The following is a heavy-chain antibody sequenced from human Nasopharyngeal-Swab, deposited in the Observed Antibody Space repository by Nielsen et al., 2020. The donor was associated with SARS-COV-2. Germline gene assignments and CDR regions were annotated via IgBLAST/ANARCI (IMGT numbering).Heavy chain of an antibody. V-gene: IGHV3-48*02. CDR3: ARVRYSSGWSLDY. Sequence: VRQAPGKGLEWVSYISSSSSTIYYADSVKGRFTISRDNAKNSLYLQMTSLRDEDTAVYYCARVRYSSGWSLDYWGQGTLVTVSS. CDR2: ISSSSSTI. D-gene: IGHD6-19*01. J-gene: IGHJ4*02.